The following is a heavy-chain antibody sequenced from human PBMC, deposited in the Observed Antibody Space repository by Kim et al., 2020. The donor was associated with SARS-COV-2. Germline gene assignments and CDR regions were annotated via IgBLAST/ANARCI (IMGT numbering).Heavy chain of an antibody. CDR2: MSSDGSST. CDR3: VRDITFWSGFFVLRKYGMDV. Sequence: GGSLRLSCAGSGFTFSSHWMHWVRQVPGKGLVWVSSMSSDGSSTWYADSAKGRLTISGDNAKDTLYLEMNSLRAEDTAVYYCVRDITFWSGFFVLRKYGMDVWGQGTTVTVSS. D-gene: IGHD3-3*01. V-gene: IGHV3-74*01. J-gene: IGHJ6*02. CDR1: GFTFSSHW.